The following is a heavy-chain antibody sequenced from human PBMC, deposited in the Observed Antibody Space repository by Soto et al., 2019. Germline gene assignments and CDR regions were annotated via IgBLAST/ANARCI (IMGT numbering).Heavy chain of an antibody. CDR2: IDIGGNT. V-gene: IGHV3-66*01. Sequence: EVQVVESGGGLVQPGGSLRLSCAASGFSVTNNYMNWVRQAPGKGLEWVSIIDIGGNTYYADSVKNRFTISSDNSSNTLYLHMDSLRAADTAVYYCARGRGSTGYLGREHYFDYWGQGTLVTVSP. J-gene: IGHJ4*02. CDR3: ARGRGSTGYLGREHYFDY. CDR1: GFSVTNNY. D-gene: IGHD2-2*01.